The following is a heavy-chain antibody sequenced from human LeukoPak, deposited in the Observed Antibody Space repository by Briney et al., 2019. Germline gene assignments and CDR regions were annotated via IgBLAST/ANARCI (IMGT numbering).Heavy chain of an antibody. CDR2: INHSGST. CDR3: ARADCSSTSCYMGPVDY. Sequence: NASETLSLTCAVYGGSFSGYYWSWIRQPPGKGLEWIGEINHSGSTNYNPSLKSRVTISVDTSENQFSLKLSSVTAADTAVYYCARADCSSTSCYMGPVDYWGQGTLVTVSS. CDR1: GGSFSGYY. V-gene: IGHV4-34*01. J-gene: IGHJ4*02. D-gene: IGHD2-2*02.